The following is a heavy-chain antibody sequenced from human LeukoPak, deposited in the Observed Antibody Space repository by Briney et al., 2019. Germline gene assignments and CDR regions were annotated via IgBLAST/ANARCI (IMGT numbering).Heavy chain of an antibody. V-gene: IGHV1-46*01. Sequence: ASVKVSCKASGYTFTSYYMHWVGQARGQGGEGMGINNPSGGSTSYAQKFQGRVTINRERATRKVYMEVRRKREEDTAVYYCARASYRVAFDYWGQGTLVSVSS. D-gene: IGHD3-16*02. CDR2: NNPSGGST. J-gene: IGHJ4*02. CDR3: ARASYRVAFDY. CDR1: GYTFTSYY.